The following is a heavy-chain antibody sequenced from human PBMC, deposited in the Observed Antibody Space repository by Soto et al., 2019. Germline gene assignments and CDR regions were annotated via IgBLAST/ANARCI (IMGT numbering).Heavy chain of an antibody. J-gene: IGHJ6*02. CDR1: GFTFSSYG. D-gene: IGHD2-2*01. V-gene: IGHV3-30*18. CDR3: AKDIVVVPAADYYYYYGMDV. Sequence: PGGSLSLSCAASGFTFSSYGMHWVRQAPGKGLEWVAVISYDGSNKYYADSVKGRFTISRDNSKSTLYLQMNSLRAEDTAVYYCAKDIVVVPAADYYYYYGMDVWGQGTTVTVSS. CDR2: ISYDGSNK.